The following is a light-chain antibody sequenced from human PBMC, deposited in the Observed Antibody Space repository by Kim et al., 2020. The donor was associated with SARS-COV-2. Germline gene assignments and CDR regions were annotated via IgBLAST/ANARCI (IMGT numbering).Light chain of an antibody. V-gene: IGLV3-25*03. Sequence: SYELTQPPSVSVSPGQTARITCSGDALPKQYAYWYQQKPGQALVLVIYKDSERPSGIPERFSGSSSGTTVTLTISGVQAEDEADYYCQSADSSGTYVFGTGTKVTVL. J-gene: IGLJ1*01. CDR1: ALPKQY. CDR3: QSADSSGTYV. CDR2: KDS.